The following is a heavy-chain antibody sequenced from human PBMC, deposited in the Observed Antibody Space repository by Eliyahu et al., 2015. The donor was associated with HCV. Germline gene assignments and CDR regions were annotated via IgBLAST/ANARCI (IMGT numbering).Heavy chain of an antibody. CDR1: GGSISSSSYY. V-gene: IGHV4-39*07. CDR2: IYYSGST. D-gene: IGHD6-13*01. Sequence: QLQLQESGPGLVKPSETLSLTCTVSGGSISSSSYYWGWIRQPPGKGLEWIGSIYYSGSTYYNPSLKSRVTISVDTSKNQFSLKLSSVTAADTAVYYCAGGFRWGQQADYWGQGTLVTVSS. CDR3: AGGFRWGQQADY. J-gene: IGHJ4*02.